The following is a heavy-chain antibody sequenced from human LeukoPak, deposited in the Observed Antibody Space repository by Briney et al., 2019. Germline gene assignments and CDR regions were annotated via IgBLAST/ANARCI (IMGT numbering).Heavy chain of an antibody. CDR3: AYKMDV. D-gene: IGHD1-14*01. CDR1: GFTFSSYS. CDR2: IKQDGSEK. J-gene: IGHJ6*04. V-gene: IGHV3-7*01. Sequence: GGSLRLSCAASGFTFSSYSMSWVRQAPGKGLEWVANIKQDGSEKYYVDSVKGRFTISRDNAKNSLYLQMNSLRAEDTAVYYCAYKMDVWGKGTTVTVSS.